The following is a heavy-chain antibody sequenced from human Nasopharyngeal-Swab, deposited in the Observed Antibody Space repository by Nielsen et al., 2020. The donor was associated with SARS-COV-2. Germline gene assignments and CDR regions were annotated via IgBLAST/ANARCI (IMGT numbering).Heavy chain of an antibody. J-gene: IGHJ3*02. Sequence: GESLKISCAASGFPFSSYSLNWVRQAPGKGLEWVSYISSGSSTIFYADSVKGRFTISRDNAKKSLYLQMNSLRAEDTAVYYCARDKWGSYPHDAFDIWGQGTMVTVSS. CDR2: ISSGSSTI. CDR3: ARDKWGSYPHDAFDI. V-gene: IGHV3-48*04. CDR1: GFPFSSYS. D-gene: IGHD3-16*02.